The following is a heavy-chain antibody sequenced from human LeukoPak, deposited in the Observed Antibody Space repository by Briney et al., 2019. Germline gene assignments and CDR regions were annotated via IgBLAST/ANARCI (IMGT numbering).Heavy chain of an antibody. J-gene: IGHJ4*02. V-gene: IGHV3-21*01. CDR3: ARSRFDWLFHY. CDR1: GFTFSSYD. CDR2: ISSSSSYI. D-gene: IGHD3-9*01. Sequence: PGGSLRLSCAASGFTFSSYDMNWVRQAPGKGLEWVSSISSSSSYIYYADSVKGRFTISRDNAKNSLYLQMNSLRAEDTAVYYCARSRFDWLFHYWGQGTLVTVSS.